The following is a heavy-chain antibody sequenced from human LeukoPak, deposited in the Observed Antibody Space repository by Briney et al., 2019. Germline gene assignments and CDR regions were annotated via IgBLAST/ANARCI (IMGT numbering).Heavy chain of an antibody. Sequence: GGSLRLSCAASGFTFSDHYMDWNRQGPGKGLEWVARIRNKANSYTTEYAASVEGRFTISRDDSKNSLYLQMNSLKTEDTAVYYCARYQLPVRYFDYWGQGTLVTVSS. CDR3: ARYQLPVRYFDY. CDR2: IRNKANSYTT. J-gene: IGHJ4*02. CDR1: GFTFSDHY. D-gene: IGHD2-2*01. V-gene: IGHV3-72*01.